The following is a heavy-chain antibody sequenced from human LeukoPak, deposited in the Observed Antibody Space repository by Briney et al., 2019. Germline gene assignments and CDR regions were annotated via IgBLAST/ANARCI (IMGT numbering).Heavy chain of an antibody. Sequence: PSETLSLTCAVSVGSSSGYYWSSIRQPPGKGLEWIGEIKHSGSTNYNPSLKSRVTISVDTSKNQFSLKLSSVTAADTAVYYCVRGKGGRIVVVPAAIRVAWFDPWGQGTLVTVSS. CDR3: VRGKGGRIVVVPAAIRVAWFDP. V-gene: IGHV4-34*01. CDR2: IKHSGST. D-gene: IGHD2-2*02. CDR1: VGSSSGYY. J-gene: IGHJ5*02.